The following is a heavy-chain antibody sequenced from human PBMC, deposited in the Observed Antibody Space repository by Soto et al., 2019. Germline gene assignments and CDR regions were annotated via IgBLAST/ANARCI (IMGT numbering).Heavy chain of an antibody. J-gene: IGHJ4*02. Sequence: SETLSLTCTVSGGSVSSGSYYWSWIRQPPGKGLEWIGYIYYSGSTNYNPSLKSRVTISVDTSKNQFSLKLSSVTAADTAVYYCARGDRIQLWDILDYWGQGTLVTVSS. CDR3: ARGDRIQLWDILDY. D-gene: IGHD5-18*01. V-gene: IGHV4-61*01. CDR1: GGSVSSGSYY. CDR2: IYYSGST.